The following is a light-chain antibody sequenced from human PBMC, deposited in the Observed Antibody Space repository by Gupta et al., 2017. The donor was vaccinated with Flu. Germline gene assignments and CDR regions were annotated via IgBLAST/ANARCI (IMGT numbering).Light chain of an antibody. CDR3: QQYYGTPFS. Sequence: DIVMTQSPDSLAVSLGERATINCKSSQSIFYSSNNKNYLGWYQQKAGQPPKLLIYWASTRESGVPDRFSGSGSGTDFTLTISSLQAEDVAVYYCQQYYGTPFSFGQGTQLEIK. CDR1: QSIFYSSNNKNY. V-gene: IGKV4-1*01. J-gene: IGKJ2*03. CDR2: WAS.